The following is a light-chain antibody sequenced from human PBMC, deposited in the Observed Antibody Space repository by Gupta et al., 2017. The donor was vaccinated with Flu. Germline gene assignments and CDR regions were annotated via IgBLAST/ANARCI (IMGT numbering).Light chain of an antibody. CDR1: QSVSSW. CDR2: KAS. CDR3: QHYNSYPWT. V-gene: IGKV1-5*03. Sequence: DIQMTQSPSPLPASVGDRVTITCRASQSVSSWLAWYQQKPGKAPKLLIYKASSLQYGVSSRFSGSGSGTEFTLTISSLQPDDSATNYCQHYNSYPWTFGQGTKVEI. J-gene: IGKJ1*01.